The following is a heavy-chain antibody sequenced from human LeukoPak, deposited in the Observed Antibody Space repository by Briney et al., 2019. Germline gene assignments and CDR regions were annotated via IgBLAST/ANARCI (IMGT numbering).Heavy chain of an antibody. CDR2: LYTSGTT. CDR3: ARDDPAAGTHYYYYMDV. V-gene: IGHV4-4*07. D-gene: IGHD6-13*01. Sequence: PSETLSLNCTVSGGTISSNYWSWIRQPDGQGLEWIVRLYTSGTTNYNPSLKSRATMPVDTSKIQFSLKLSAVTAADTAVYYCARDDPAAGTHYYYYMDVWGKGTTVTVSS. CDR1: GGTISSNY. J-gene: IGHJ6*03.